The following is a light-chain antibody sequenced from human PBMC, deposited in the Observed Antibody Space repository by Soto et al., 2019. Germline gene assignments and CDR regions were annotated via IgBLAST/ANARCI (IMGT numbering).Light chain of an antibody. CDR2: DVS. Sequence: DIQMTQSPPTLPASAGDRVTITCRASQDISRWLAWNQQKPGKAPELLIYDVSTLQSGVPSRFSGTGSGTEFTLTISSLQAEDFATYYCQQYKAYYSFGQGTKVEIK. CDR3: QQYKAYYS. J-gene: IGKJ2*03. V-gene: IGKV1-5*01. CDR1: QDISRW.